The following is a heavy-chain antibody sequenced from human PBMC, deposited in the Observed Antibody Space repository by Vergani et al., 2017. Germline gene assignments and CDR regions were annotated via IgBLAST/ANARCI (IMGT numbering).Heavy chain of an antibody. J-gene: IGHJ6*02. D-gene: IGHD3-3*01. Sequence: QVQLVQSGAEVKKPGSSVKVSCKASGGTFSSYAISWVRQAPGQGLEWMGGIIPIFGTANYAQKFQGRVTITADESTSTAYMELSSLRSEDTAVYYCASLYITIFGVVIIRGYYYYGMDVWGQGTTVTVSS. CDR3: ASLYITIFGVVIIRGYYYYGMDV. CDR2: IIPIFGTA. CDR1: GGTFSSYA. V-gene: IGHV1-69*01.